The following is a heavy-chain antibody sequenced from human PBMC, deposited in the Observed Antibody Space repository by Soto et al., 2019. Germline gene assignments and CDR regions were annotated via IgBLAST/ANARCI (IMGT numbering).Heavy chain of an antibody. D-gene: IGHD3-22*01. CDR1: GFTFSSYA. Sequence: QVQLVESGGGVVQPGRSLRLSCAASGFTFSSYAMHWVRQAPGKGLEWVAVISYDGSNKYYADSVKGRFTISRDNSKNTLYLQMISLRAEDTAVYYCARDSRGRDSSGYYYYFDYWGQGTLVTVSS. CDR2: ISYDGSNK. V-gene: IGHV3-30-3*01. CDR3: ARDSRGRDSSGYYYYFDY. J-gene: IGHJ4*02.